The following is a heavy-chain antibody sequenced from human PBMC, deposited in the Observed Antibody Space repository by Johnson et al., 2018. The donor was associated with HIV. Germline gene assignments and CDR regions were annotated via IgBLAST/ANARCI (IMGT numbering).Heavy chain of an antibody. J-gene: IGHJ3*02. CDR1: GFTFSSYA. Sequence: VQLVESGGGLVQPWGSLRLSCAASGFTFSSYAMSWVRQAPGKGLEWVSAISGSGGSIGYADSVKGRFTISRDNAKNSLYLQMNSLRAEDTALYYCAKVRYSSSRGAFDIWGQGTMVTVSS. CDR3: AKVRYSSSRGAFDI. CDR2: ISGSGGSI. D-gene: IGHD6-13*01. V-gene: IGHV3-23*04.